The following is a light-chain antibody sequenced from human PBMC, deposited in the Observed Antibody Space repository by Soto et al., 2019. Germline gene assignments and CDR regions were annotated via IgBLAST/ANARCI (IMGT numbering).Light chain of an antibody. CDR2: GAS. Sequence: EIAMTQAPATLSVSPGERATLSCRASQSVSSNLACYQQKPGQAPRLLIYGASTRATGIPARFSGSRAGTEFALTISSLQSEGFAVYYCQQYNNWSPTFGQGTRLEIK. V-gene: IGKV3-15*01. J-gene: IGKJ5*01. CDR1: QSVSSN. CDR3: QQYNNWSPT.